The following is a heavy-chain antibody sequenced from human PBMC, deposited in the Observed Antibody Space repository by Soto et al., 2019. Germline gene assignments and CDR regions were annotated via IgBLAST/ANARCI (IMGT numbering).Heavy chain of an antibody. CDR2: IKQDGSEK. D-gene: IGHD6-19*01. Sequence: VQLVESGGGLVQPGGSLRLSCAASGFTFSSYWMSWVRQAPGKGLEWVANIKQDGSEKYYVDSVKGRFTISRDNAKNSLYLQMNSLRAEDTAVYYCAIPPGYSSGWYNAFDIWGQGTMVTVSS. J-gene: IGHJ3*02. V-gene: IGHV3-7*05. CDR1: GFTFSSYW. CDR3: AIPPGYSSGWYNAFDI.